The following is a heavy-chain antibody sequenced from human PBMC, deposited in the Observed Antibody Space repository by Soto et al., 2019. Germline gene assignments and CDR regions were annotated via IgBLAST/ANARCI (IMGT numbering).Heavy chain of an antibody. CDR1: GYTFSNFG. J-gene: IGHJ4*02. V-gene: IGHV1-18*01. Sequence: QVQLVQSGTEVKKPGASVKVSCKASGYTFSNFGLSWVRQAPGQGLEWMGWISPSNGQTIYAQNFHGRVTMTPDTSTATANMELRSLISGDTALYYCARVIMIFGVANLGSYFDYWGQGTRVTVSA. D-gene: IGHD3-3*01. CDR3: ARVIMIFGVANLGSYFDY. CDR2: ISPSNGQT.